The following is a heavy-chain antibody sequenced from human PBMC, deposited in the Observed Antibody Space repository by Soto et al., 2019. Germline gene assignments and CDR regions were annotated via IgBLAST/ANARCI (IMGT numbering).Heavy chain of an antibody. CDR2: ISAYNGNT. J-gene: IGHJ6*02. CDR3: ARDRVPAAISRPSGMDV. V-gene: IGHV1-18*01. CDR1: GYTSTSYG. Sequence: ASVKVSCKASGYTSTSYGISWVRQAPGQGLEWMGWISAYNGNTNYAQKLQGRVTMTTDTSTSTAYMELRSLRSDDTAVYYCARDRVPAAISRPSGMDVWGQGTTVTVS. D-gene: IGHD2-2*01.